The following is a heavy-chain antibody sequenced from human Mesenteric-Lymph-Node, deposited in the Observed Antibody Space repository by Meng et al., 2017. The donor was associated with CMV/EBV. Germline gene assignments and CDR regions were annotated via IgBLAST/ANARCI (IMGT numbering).Heavy chain of an antibody. CDR1: GYTVTGYY. CDR2: INPNSGDA. Sequence: ASVKVSCKASGYTVTGYYMHWVRQAPGQGLEWVGRINPNSGDANHAQRFQGRVTMTRDTSISTAYMEVSRLRSDDTAVYYCATAEKGWGQGTLVTVSS. V-gene: IGHV1-2*02. CDR3: ATAEKG. D-gene: IGHD1-14*01. J-gene: IGHJ4*02.